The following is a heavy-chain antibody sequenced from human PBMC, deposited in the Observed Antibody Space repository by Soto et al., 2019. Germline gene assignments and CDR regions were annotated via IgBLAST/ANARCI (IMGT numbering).Heavy chain of an antibody. CDR2: MNPNSGNT. V-gene: IGHV1-8*01. D-gene: IGHD6-6*01. J-gene: IGHJ6*03. CDR1: GYTFTSYD. CDR3: ARRVYSSSSLYYYYYYMYV. Sequence: ASVKVSCNASGYTFTSYDINWVRQATGQGLEWMGWMNPNSGNTGYAQKFQGRVTMTRNTSISTAYMELSSLRSEDTAVYYCARRVYSSSSLYYYYYYMYVWGKGTTVTVSS.